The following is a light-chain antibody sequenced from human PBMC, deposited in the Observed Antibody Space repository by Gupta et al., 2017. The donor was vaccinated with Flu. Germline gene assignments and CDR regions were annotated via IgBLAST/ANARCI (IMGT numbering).Light chain of an antibody. J-gene: IGLJ3*02. Sequence: SYVLTQPPSVSLAPVKTAMITCGGHNIGWNSVHWYPQSPGHAPGLVVYHYRDRPSGIPQRSSGSNSGNTATLTISRVEAGDEADDYCQVWDDTSDSNNCVFGGGTKVTVL. CDR1: NIGWNS. V-gene: IGLV3-21*03. CDR2: HYR. CDR3: QVWDDTSDSNNCV.